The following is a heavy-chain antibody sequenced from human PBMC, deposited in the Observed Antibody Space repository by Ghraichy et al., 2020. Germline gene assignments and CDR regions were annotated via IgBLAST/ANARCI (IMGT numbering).Heavy chain of an antibody. CDR2: IRQEGHTK. CDR3: VRTLNWNDDY. Sequence: GGSLRLSCAASGFTFSNHWMTWARQAPGKGLEWVASIRQEGHTKLYVDSVKGRFTVSRDNAKMSLFLQMSSLRDEDTAVYFCVRTLNWNDDYWGQGTLFAVSS. CDR1: GFTFSNHW. V-gene: IGHV3-7*01. J-gene: IGHJ4*02. D-gene: IGHD1-20*01.